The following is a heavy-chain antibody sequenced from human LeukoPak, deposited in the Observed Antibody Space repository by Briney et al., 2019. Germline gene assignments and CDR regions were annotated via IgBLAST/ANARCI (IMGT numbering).Heavy chain of an antibody. CDR2: INPNSGGT. CDR1: GYTFTSYY. V-gene: IGHV1-2*06. Sequence: ASVKVSCKASGYTFTSYYMHWVRQAPGQGLEWMGRINPNSGGTNYAQKLQGRVTMTTDTSTSTAYMELRSLRSDDTAVYYCAREGGTHDSSGYYPDDAFDIWGQGTMVTVSS. J-gene: IGHJ3*02. CDR3: AREGGTHDSSGYYPDDAFDI. D-gene: IGHD3-22*01.